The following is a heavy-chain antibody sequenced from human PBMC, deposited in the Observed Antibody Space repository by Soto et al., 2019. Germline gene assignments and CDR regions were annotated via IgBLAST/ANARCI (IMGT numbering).Heavy chain of an antibody. Sequence: QVQLVQSGAEVKKPGSSVKVSCKASGGTFSSYAISWVRQAPGQGLEWMGGIIPIFGTANYAQKFQGRVTITADESTSTAYMELSSLRSEDTAVYYCASKRRFGPVAGQEYYFDYWGQGTLVTVSS. J-gene: IGHJ4*02. V-gene: IGHV1-69*01. CDR2: IIPIFGTA. CDR1: GGTFSSYA. CDR3: ASKRRFGPVAGQEYYFDY. D-gene: IGHD6-13*01.